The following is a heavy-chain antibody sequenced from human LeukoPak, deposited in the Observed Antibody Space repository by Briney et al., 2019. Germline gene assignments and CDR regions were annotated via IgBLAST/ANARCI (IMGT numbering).Heavy chain of an antibody. CDR2: ISGSGGST. V-gene: IGHV3-23*01. CDR3: AKPYGDYGWFRAGTGGFDY. CDR1: GFTFSSYA. D-gene: IGHD4-17*01. Sequence: GGSLRLSCAASGFTFSSYAMSWVRQAPGKGLEWVSAISGSGGSTYYADSVKGRFTISRDNSKNTLYLQMNSLRAEDTAVYYCAKPYGDYGWFRAGTGGFDYWGQGTLVTVSS. J-gene: IGHJ4*02.